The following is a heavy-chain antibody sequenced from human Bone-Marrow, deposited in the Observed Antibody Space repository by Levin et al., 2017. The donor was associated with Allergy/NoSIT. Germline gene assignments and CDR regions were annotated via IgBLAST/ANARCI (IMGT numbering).Heavy chain of an antibody. CDR3: ARDPPGGGY. CDR2: ISSSTTYI. CDR1: GFTFSSCG. Sequence: NPGGSLRLSCAASGFTFSSCGMTWVRQAPGKGLEWVSFISSSTTYIYYADSVKGRFTISRDNSKNTLYLQMNSLRAEDTAIYYCARDPPGGGYWGQGTLVTVSS. D-gene: IGHD3-10*01. V-gene: IGHV3-21*04. J-gene: IGHJ4*02.